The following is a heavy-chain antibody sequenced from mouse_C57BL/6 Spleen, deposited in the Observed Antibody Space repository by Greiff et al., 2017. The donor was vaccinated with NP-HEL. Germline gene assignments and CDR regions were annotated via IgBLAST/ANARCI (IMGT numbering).Heavy chain of an antibody. J-gene: IGHJ1*03. V-gene: IGHV5-6*01. CDR2: ISSGGSYT. CDR1: GFTFSSYG. Sequence: EVKLVESGGDLVKPGGSLKLSCAASGFTFSSYGMSWVRQTPDKRLEWVATISSGGSYTYYPDSVKGRFTISRDNAKNTLYLQMSSLKSEETAMYYCASNYDYDENWYFDVWGTGTTVTVSS. D-gene: IGHD2-4*01. CDR3: ASNYDYDENWYFDV.